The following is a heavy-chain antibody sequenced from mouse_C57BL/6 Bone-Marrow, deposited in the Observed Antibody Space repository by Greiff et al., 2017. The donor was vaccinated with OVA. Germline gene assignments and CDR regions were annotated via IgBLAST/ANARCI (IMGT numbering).Heavy chain of an antibody. CDR3: ARGAYYGNYGCAY. J-gene: IGHJ3*01. D-gene: IGHD2-10*01. Sequence: EVQVVESGGGLVKPGGSLKLSCAASGFPFSSYSMSWVRQPPEKRLVWVATISVGGSYTYYPANVTGRFTISRDNAKNNLSLLMSNLKTEDTAVYYCARGAYYGNYGCAYWGQGTLVTVSA. V-gene: IGHV5-4*01. CDR2: ISVGGSYT. CDR1: GFPFSSYS.